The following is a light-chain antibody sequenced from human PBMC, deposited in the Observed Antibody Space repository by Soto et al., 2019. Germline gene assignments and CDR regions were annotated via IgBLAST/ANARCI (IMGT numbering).Light chain of an antibody. CDR2: AAF. J-gene: IGKJ1*01. CDR1: QSLNTR. Sequence: DDKMTQSPSTLSASVGDRVTITCRASQSLNTRLAWYQKKPGKAPKLLIYAAFTLQTGVSSRFIGSGSGTDFTLTINSLQPEDFATYYCQQSSSSPWTFGQGTNVDI. V-gene: IGKV1-39*01. CDR3: QQSSSSPWT.